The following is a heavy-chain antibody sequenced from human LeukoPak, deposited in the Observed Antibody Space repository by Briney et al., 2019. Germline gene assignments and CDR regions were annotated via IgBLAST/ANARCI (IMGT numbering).Heavy chain of an antibody. D-gene: IGHD6-13*01. V-gene: IGHV3-33*01. Sequence: GGSLRLSCAASGFTFSNYGMHWVRQAPGKGLEWVAVIWYDGSNKYYADSVKGRFTISRDYSKNTLYLQMNSLRAEDTALYYCARDPHHYSSSWYYFDSWGQGTLVTVSS. CDR1: GFTFSNYG. CDR3: ARDPHHYSSSWYYFDS. CDR2: IWYDGSNK. J-gene: IGHJ4*02.